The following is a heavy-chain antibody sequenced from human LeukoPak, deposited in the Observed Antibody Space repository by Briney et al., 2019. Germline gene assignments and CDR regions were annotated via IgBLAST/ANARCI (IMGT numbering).Heavy chain of an antibody. J-gene: IGHJ4*02. CDR2: ISSSGSTI. CDR1: GFTFSDYY. CDR3: ARDPTEMATAYFDY. Sequence: GGSLRLSCAASGFTFSDYYMSWIRQAPGKGLEWVSYISSSGSTIYYADSVKGRFTISRDNAKNSLYLQMNSLRAEDTAVYYCARDPTEMATAYFDYWGEGTLVTVSS. D-gene: IGHD5-24*01. V-gene: IGHV3-11*04.